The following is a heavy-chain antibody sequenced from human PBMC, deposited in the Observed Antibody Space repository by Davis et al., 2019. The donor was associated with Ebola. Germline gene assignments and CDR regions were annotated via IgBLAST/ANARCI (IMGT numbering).Heavy chain of an antibody. J-gene: IGHJ4*02. CDR2: IIPIFGTA. D-gene: IGHD6-19*01. V-gene: IGHV1-69*06. CDR3: ARGPVEQWLFDF. Sequence: SVKVSCKASGYTFTSYAISWVRQAPGLGLEWMGGIIPIFGTANYADKFQGRVTITADKSTSTPYMELSSLRAEDTAVYYCARGPVEQWLFDFWGQGTLVTVSS. CDR1: GYTFTSYA.